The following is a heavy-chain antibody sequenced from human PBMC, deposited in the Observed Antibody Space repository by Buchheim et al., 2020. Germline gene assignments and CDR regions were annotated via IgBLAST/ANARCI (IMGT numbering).Heavy chain of an antibody. CDR3: AKEVGGYSSSWYASLCDY. J-gene: IGHJ4*02. CDR1: GFTFSSYA. CDR2: ISGSGGST. D-gene: IGHD6-13*01. V-gene: IGHV3-23*01. Sequence: EVQLLESGGGLVQPGGSLRLSCAASGFTFSSYAMSWVRQAPGKGLEWVSAISGSGGSTYYADSVKGRFTISRDNSKNTLYLQMNSLRAGDTAVYYGAKEVGGYSSSWYASLCDYCSKGTL.